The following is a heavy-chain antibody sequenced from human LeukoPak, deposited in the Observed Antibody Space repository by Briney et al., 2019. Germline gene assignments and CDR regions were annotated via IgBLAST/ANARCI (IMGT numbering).Heavy chain of an antibody. D-gene: IGHD2-15*01. CDR2: MNPNSGNT. Sequence: GASVKVSCKASGYTFTSYDINWVRQATGQGLEWMGWMNPNSGNTGYAQKFQGRVTMTTDTSTSTAYMELRSLRSDDTAVYYCASAKGYCSGGSCYPPAFDIWGQGTMVTVSS. CDR1: GYTFTSYD. V-gene: IGHV1-8*01. J-gene: IGHJ3*02. CDR3: ASAKGYCSGGSCYPPAFDI.